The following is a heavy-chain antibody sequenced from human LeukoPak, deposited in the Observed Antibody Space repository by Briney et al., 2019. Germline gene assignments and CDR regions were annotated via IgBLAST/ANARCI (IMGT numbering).Heavy chain of an antibody. CDR1: GDTFSSYD. CDR3: ARDQGHTMGPGVY. D-gene: IGHD3-10*01. V-gene: IGHV1-69*04. Sequence: ASVTLFCKVSGDTFSSYDISWVRQAPGKGLEWMGRIIPLLGLANYAQKFQGRVTITTDKSTSTAYMELSSLRSEDTAVYYCARDQGHTMGPGVYWGQGTLVTVSS. CDR2: IIPLLGLA. J-gene: IGHJ4*02.